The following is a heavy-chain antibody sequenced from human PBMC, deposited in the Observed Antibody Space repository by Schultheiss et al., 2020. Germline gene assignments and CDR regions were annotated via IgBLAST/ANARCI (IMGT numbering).Heavy chain of an antibody. V-gene: IGHV1-69*13. CDR1: GYTFSSYA. D-gene: IGHD2-15*01. CDR2: IIPIFGTA. Sequence: SVKVSCKASGYTFSSYAISWVRQAPGQGLEWMGGIIPIFGTANYAQKFQGRVTITADESTSTAYMELSSLRSEDTAVYYCARDRGCSGGSPGCEYFQHWGQGTLVTVSS. J-gene: IGHJ1*01. CDR3: ARDRGCSGGSPGCEYFQH.